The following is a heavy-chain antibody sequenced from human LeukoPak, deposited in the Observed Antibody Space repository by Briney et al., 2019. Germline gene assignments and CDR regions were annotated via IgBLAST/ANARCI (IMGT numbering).Heavy chain of an antibody. V-gene: IGHV3-11*06. CDR2: ISSSSSYT. Sequence: GGSLRLSCAASGFTLSDYYMSWIRQAPGKGLEWVSHISSSSSYTKDGDSVKGRFTISRDNSKNTLYLQMNSLRAEDTAVYYCAKDWGCSGGSCYSVDYFDYWGQGTLVTVSS. J-gene: IGHJ4*02. CDR3: AKDWGCSGGSCYSVDYFDY. CDR1: GFTLSDYY. D-gene: IGHD2-15*01.